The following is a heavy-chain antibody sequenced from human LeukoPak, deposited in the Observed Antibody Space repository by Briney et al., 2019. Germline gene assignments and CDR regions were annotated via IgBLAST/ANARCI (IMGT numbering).Heavy chain of an antibody. CDR2: IEYDGSNI. CDR1: GFTFSTYG. D-gene: IGHD6-6*01. CDR3: AKTPRYRAARQSHFDY. J-gene: IGHJ4*02. V-gene: IGHV3-30*18. Sequence: PGGSLRLSCAASGFTFSTYGMHWVRQAPGKGLEWVAVIEYDGSNIHYTDSVKGRFTISRDNSKKTLYLQMNSLRAEDTAVCYCAKTPRYRAARQSHFDYWGQGTLVTVSS.